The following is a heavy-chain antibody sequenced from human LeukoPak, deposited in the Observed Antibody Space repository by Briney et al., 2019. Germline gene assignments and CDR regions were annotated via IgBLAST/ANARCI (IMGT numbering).Heavy chain of an antibody. CDR2: INPSGGST. CDR3: AKQGRDIVGATSAHFDY. Sequence: GASVKVSCKASGYTFTSYYMHWVRQAPGQGLEWMGIINPSGGSTSYAQKFQGRVTMTRDTSTSTVYMELSSLRSEDTAVYYCAKQGRDIVGATSAHFDYWGQGTLVTVSS. J-gene: IGHJ4*02. D-gene: IGHD1-26*01. CDR1: GYTFTSYY. V-gene: IGHV1-46*01.